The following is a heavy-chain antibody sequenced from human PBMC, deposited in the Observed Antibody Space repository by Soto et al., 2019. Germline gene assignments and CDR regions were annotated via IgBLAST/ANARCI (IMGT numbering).Heavy chain of an antibody. CDR3: ARVNLAYCGGDCYSHDALDI. CDR2: INPNSGGT. CDR1: GYTFTGYY. D-gene: IGHD2-21*02. Sequence: ASVKVSCKASGYTFTGYYMHWVRQAPGQGLEWMGWINPNSGGTNYAQKFQGWVTMTRDTSISTAYMELSRLRSDDTAVYYCARVNLAYCGGDCYSHDALDIWG. J-gene: IGHJ3*02. V-gene: IGHV1-2*04.